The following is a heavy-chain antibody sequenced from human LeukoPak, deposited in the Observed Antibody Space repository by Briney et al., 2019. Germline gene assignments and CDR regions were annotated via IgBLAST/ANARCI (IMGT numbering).Heavy chain of an antibody. Sequence: KPSQTLSLTCTVSGGSISSGSYYWSWIRQPAGKGLECIGRIYTSGSTKYNPSLKSRVTISIDTSKNQFSLQLNSVTAADTAVYYCARWMVRGVTAFDIWGQGTMVTVSS. J-gene: IGHJ3*02. D-gene: IGHD3-10*01. CDR3: ARWMVRGVTAFDI. V-gene: IGHV4-61*02. CDR1: GGSISSGSYY. CDR2: IYTSGST.